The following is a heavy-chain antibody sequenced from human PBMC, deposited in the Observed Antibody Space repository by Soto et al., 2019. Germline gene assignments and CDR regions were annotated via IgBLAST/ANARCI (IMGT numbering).Heavy chain of an antibody. J-gene: IGHJ4*02. V-gene: IGHV3-21*01. CDR3: ARDPHSRYCGGYCSPGY. CDR2: ISSSSSYI. Sequence: EVQLVESGGGLVKPGGSLRLSCAASGFTFSSYSMNWVRQAPGKGLEWVSSISSSSSYIYYADSVKGRFTISRDNAKNSLYLQMNSLRAEDTAVYYCARDPHSRYCGGYCSPGYWGQGTLVTVSS. D-gene: IGHD2-21*02. CDR1: GFTFSSYS.